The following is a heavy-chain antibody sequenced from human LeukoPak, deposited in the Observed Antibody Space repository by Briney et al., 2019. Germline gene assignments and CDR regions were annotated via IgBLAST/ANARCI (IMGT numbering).Heavy chain of an antibody. V-gene: IGHV4-59*08. J-gene: IGHJ4*02. Sequence: SETLSLTCTVSGGSISSYYWSWIRQPPGKGLEWIGYIYYSGSTNYNPSLKSRVTISVDASKNQFSLKLSSVTAADTAVYYCARYNMLAYCGGDCYYYFDYWGQGTLVTVSS. CDR1: GGSISSYY. CDR2: IYYSGST. D-gene: IGHD2-21*02. CDR3: ARYNMLAYCGGDCYYYFDY.